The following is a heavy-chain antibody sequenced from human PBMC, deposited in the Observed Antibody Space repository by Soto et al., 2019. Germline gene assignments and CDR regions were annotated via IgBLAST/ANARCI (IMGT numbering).Heavy chain of an antibody. D-gene: IGHD5-18*01. CDR1: GYTFTGYY. CDR2: INPNSGGT. CDR3: ARAQRGYSYGFGY. V-gene: IGHV1-2*02. Sequence: ASVKVSCKASGYTFTGYYMHWVRQAPGQGLEWMGWINPNSGGTNYAQKFQGRVTMTRDTSISTAYMELSRLRSDDTAVYYCARAQRGYSYGFGYWGQGTLVTVSS. J-gene: IGHJ4*02.